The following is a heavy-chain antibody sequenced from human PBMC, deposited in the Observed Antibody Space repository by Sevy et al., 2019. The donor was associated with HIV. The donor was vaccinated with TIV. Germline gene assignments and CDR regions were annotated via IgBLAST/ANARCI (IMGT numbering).Heavy chain of an antibody. V-gene: IGHV3-21*01. CDR3: ARAAQYERHGRQWLVPDFDY. CDR2: ISSSSSYI. J-gene: IGHJ4*02. D-gene: IGHD6-19*01. Sequence: GGSLRLSCAASGFTFSSYSMNWVRQAPGKGLEWVSSISSSSSYIYYADSVKGRFTISRDNAKNSLYLQMNSLRAEDRAVYYCARAAQYERHGRQWLVPDFDYWGQGTLVTVSS. CDR1: GFTFSSYS.